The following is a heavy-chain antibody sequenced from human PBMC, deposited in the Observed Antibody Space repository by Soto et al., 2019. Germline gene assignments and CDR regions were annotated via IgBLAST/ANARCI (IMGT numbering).Heavy chain of an antibody. CDR1: GDSVSSNSAA. CDR2: TYYRSQWFN. V-gene: IGHV6-1*01. Sequence: PSQTLSLTCAISGDSVSSNSAAWNWIRHSPSGGLEWLGRTYYRSQWFNDYAVSMRSRITIKADTTKNQFSLQVNSATPEDTAVYYCATWRFDHWGQGTPVTVSS. CDR3: ATWRFDH. J-gene: IGHJ4*02.